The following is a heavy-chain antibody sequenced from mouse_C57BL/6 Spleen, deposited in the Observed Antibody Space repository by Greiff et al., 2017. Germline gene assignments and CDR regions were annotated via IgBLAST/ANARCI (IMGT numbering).Heavy chain of an antibody. CDR3: AGVIYYDYDEGAMDY. D-gene: IGHD2-4*01. CDR1: GYTFTSYW. J-gene: IGHJ4*01. V-gene: IGHV1-61*01. Sequence: QVQLQQPGAELVRPGSSVKLSCKASGYTFTSYWMDWVKQRPGQGLEWIGNIYPSDSETHYNQKFKDKATLTVDQSSSTAYMQLSSLTSEDSAVYYCAGVIYYDYDEGAMDYWGQGASVTVSS. CDR2: IYPSDSET.